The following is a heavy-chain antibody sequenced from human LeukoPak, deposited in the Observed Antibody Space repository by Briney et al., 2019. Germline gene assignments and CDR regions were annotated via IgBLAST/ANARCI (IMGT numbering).Heavy chain of an antibody. CDR1: GFIFSRHA. J-gene: IGHJ4*01. CDR3: AKGDDIGKPPTRAYYFDI. D-gene: IGHD5-24*01. V-gene: IGHV3-23*01. CDR2: TGLESVHT. Sequence: SGGSLRLSCAASGFIFSRHAMSWVRQAPGKGLEWVSTTGLESVHTLCADSVQGRFTVSRDNSRNTLDLQMDNLRVDDTAVYYCAKGDDIGKPPTRAYYFDIWGHGTLVTVFS.